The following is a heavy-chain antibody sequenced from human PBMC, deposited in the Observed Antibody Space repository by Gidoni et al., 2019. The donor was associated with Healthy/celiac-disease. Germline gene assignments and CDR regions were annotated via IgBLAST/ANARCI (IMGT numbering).Heavy chain of an antibody. J-gene: IGHJ6*02. CDR3: ARSITIFGVVTATYYYYGMDV. V-gene: IGHV1-69*01. D-gene: IGHD3-3*01. CDR2: IIPILGTA. Sequence: QVQLVQSGAEVKKPGSSVEVSCKASGGTFSSYAISRVRQAPGQGREWMGGIIPILGTANYAQKFEGRVTITADESTSTAYMELSSLRYEDTAVYYCARSITIFGVVTATYYYYGMDVWGQGTTVTVSS. CDR1: GGTFSSYA.